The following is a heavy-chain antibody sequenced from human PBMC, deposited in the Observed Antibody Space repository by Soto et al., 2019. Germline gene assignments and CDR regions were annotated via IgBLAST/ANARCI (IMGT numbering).Heavy chain of an antibody. CDR2: ISTRSTYI. V-gene: IGHV3-21*01. J-gene: IGHJ6*03. Sequence: EVQLVESGGGLVKTGGSLRLSCAGSGFTLSNYSMNWVRQAPGKGLEWVSSISTRSTYIYYADSLKGRFTISRDNAKNSLFLQMNSLRAEDSAVYYCALGGYSYGASGTYYYHYMDVWGKGTKVTVSS. CDR3: ALGGYSYGASGTYYYHYMDV. CDR1: GFTLSNYS. D-gene: IGHD5-18*01.